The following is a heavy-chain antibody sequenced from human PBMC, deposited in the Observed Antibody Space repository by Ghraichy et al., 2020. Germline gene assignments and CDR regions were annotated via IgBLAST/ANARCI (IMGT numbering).Heavy chain of an antibody. CDR1: GSPFSSND. D-gene: IGHD3-3*01. CDR3: AAWSGYYIHYYYYGMDV. CDR2: ISSSGSTI. V-gene: IGHV3-48*03. Sequence: GGSLRLSCAGSGSPFSSNDFNEVRMPPSTGKEWVSYISSSGSTIYYADSVKGRFTISRDNAKNSLYLQMYSLRAEDTAVYYCAAWSGYYIHYYYYGMDVWGQGFTVTVSS. J-gene: IGHJ6*02.